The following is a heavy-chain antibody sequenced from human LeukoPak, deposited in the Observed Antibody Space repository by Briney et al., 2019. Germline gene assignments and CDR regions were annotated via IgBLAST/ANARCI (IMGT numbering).Heavy chain of an antibody. V-gene: IGHV1-2*02. D-gene: IGHD1-1*01. CDR1: GYTFTGYY. Sequence: ASVKVSCKASGYTFTGYYMHWVRKAPGQGLEWMGWINPNSGGTNYAQKFQRTDAMTRDTSLSTAYMELSRLSSDDTAVYYCAREGVDWNHSVYYFDYWGQGTLVTVSS. J-gene: IGHJ4*02. CDR3: AREGVDWNHSVYYFDY. CDR2: INPNSGGT.